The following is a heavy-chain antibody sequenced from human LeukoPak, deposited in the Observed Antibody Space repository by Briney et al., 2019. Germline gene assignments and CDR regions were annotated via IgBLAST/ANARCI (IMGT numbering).Heavy chain of an antibody. J-gene: IGHJ6*04. V-gene: IGHV3-66*02. CDR2: IYRGGAI. D-gene: IGHD3-16*01. CDR3: ARDYVGDV. Sequence: GGSLRLSCAASGFTVSSNYMSWVRQAPGKGLEWVAVIYRGGAIFYADSVKGRFTISRDSSKSTLDLQMNSLRAEDTAVYYCARDYVGDVWGEGTTVTVSS. CDR1: GFTVSSNY.